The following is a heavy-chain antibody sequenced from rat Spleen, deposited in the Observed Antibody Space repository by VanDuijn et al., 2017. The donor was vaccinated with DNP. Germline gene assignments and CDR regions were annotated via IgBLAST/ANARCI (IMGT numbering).Heavy chain of an antibody. D-gene: IGHD1-3*01. V-gene: IGHV5-31*01. Sequence: EVQLVESGGGLVQPGNSLKLSCVASGFTFNNYWMTWIRHVPGKGLEWVASITSGGTTNYRDSVKGRFTISRDNAKSTLYLQMASLRSEDTATYYCTRGKNYSLDAWGQGTSVTVSS. CDR1: GFTFNNYW. J-gene: IGHJ4*01. CDR3: TRGKNYSLDA. CDR2: ITSGGTT.